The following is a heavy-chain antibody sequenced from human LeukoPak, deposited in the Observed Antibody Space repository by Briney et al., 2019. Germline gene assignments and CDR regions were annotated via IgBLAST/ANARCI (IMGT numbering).Heavy chain of an antibody. D-gene: IGHD6-13*01. CDR1: GFTFSNAW. J-gene: IGHJ4*02. V-gene: IGHV3-23*01. CDR3: AKDSSSSKNGYYFDY. CDR2: ISGSGGST. Sequence: GGSLRLSCAASGFTFSNAWMSWVRQAPGKGLEWVSAISGSGGSTYYADSVKGRFTISRDNSKNTLYLQMNSLRAEDTAVYYCAKDSSSSKNGYYFDYWGQGTLVTVSS.